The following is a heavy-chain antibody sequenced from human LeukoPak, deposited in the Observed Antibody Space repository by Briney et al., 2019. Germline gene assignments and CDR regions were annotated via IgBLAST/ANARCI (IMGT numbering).Heavy chain of an antibody. CDR2: ISGSGANT. V-gene: IGHV3-23*01. CDR3: ARATRDDYGDVHDAFDI. CDR1: GFTFSAYS. D-gene: IGHD4-17*01. Sequence: GGSLRLSCVASGFTFSAYSMSWVRQALGKGLEWVSGISGSGANTGYADSVKGRFTISRDNTKNSLFLQMNTLRADDTAVYYCARATRDDYGDVHDAFDIWGQGTMVTVSS. J-gene: IGHJ3*02.